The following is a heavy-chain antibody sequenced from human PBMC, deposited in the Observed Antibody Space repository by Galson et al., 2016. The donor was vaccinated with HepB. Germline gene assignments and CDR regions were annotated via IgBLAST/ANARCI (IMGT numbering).Heavy chain of an antibody. CDR2: ITSHSGYI. D-gene: IGHD1/OR15-1a*01. J-gene: IGHJ4*02. CDR3: ARDEYITGTSDF. CDR1: GFNFRTYT. V-gene: IGHV3-21*01. Sequence: SLRLSCAASGFNFRTYTMNWVRQAPGAGLEWVSTITSHSGYIYYADSVKGRFTIARDNANNSVYLQMNSLRAEDTAVYYCARDEYITGTSDFWGKGTLVTVAS.